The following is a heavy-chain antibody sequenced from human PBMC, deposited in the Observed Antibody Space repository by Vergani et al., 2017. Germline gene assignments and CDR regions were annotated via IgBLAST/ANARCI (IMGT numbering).Heavy chain of an antibody. CDR1: GFTVSSNY. Sequence: EVQLLESGGGLVQPGGSLRLSCAASGFTVSSNYMSWVRQAPGKGLEWVSVIYSGGSTYYADTVKGRFTISRDNSKNTLYLQMNSLRAEDTAVYYCARSKGVYGSGSYSLDYWGQGTLVTVSS. CDR2: IYSGGST. D-gene: IGHD3-10*01. V-gene: IGHV3-53*01. CDR3: ARSKGVYGSGSYSLDY. J-gene: IGHJ4*02.